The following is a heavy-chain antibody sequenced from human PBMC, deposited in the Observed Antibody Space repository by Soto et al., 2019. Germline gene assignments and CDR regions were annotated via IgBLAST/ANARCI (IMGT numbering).Heavy chain of an antibody. CDR1: GFTFSDYY. D-gene: IGHD6-19*01. CDR2: ISSSGSTI. CDR3: ASGEAQQQWLENHSAEYFQH. Sequence: GGSLRLSCAASGFTFSDYYMSWIRQAPGKGLEWVSYISSSGSTIYYADSVKGRFTISRDNAKNSLYLQMNSLRAEDTAVYYCASGEAQQQWLENHSAEYFQHWGHGKLVTVSS. V-gene: IGHV3-11*01. J-gene: IGHJ1*01.